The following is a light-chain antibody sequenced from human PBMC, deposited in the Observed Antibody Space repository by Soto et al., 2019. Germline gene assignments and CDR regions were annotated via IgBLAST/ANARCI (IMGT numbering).Light chain of an antibody. CDR1: QSISSW. CDR3: QQYSTSYRT. V-gene: IGKV1-5*03. Sequence: DMQMTQSPSTLSASVGVRVTINCRASQSISSWLAWYQQKPGTAPKLLIYKASNLESGVPSRFSGSVSGTEFSLTISSLRSDDFASNFCQQYSTSYRTFGQGTSLEIK. CDR2: KAS. J-gene: IGKJ1*01.